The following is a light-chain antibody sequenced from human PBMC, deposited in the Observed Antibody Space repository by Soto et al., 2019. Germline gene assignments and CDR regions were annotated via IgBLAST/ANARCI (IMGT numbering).Light chain of an antibody. CDR1: QSVSSN. J-gene: IGKJ2*01. CDR2: GAS. CDR3: HQYNNWPPGT. V-gene: IGKV3-15*01. Sequence: EIVMTQSPATLSVSPGERATLSCRASQSVSSNLAWYQQKPGQAPRLLIYGASTRATGIPARFSGSGSGTEFTLTTSSLQPEDFVVYYCHQYNNWPPGTFGQGTKLEIK.